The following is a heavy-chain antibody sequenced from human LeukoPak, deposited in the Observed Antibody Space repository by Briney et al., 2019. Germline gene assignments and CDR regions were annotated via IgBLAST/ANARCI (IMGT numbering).Heavy chain of an antibody. V-gene: IGHV1-69*01. CDR2: IIPIFGTA. CDR1: GGTFISYA. CDR3: ARVSTMIVPIDC. Sequence: ASVKVSCKASGGTFISYAISWVRPAPGQGLEWMGGIIPIFGTANYPQKFQGRVTITADESTSTAYMEVSTMTLKARAVYSCARVSTMIVPIDCWGQGTLVTVSP. D-gene: IGHD3-22*01. J-gene: IGHJ4*02.